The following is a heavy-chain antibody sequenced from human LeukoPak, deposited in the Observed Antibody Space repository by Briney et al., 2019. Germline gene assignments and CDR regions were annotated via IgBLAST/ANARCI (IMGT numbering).Heavy chain of an antibody. CDR2: ISYDGSNK. CDR3: ARPPSSSGWSAFDY. Sequence: GGSLRLSCAASGFTFSSYGMHWVRQAPGKGLEWVAVISYDGSNKYYADSVKGRFTISRDNFKNTLYLEMNSLRTEDTAVYYCARPPSSSGWSAFDYWGQGTLVTVSS. CDR1: GFTFSSYG. D-gene: IGHD6-19*01. V-gene: IGHV3-30*19. J-gene: IGHJ4*02.